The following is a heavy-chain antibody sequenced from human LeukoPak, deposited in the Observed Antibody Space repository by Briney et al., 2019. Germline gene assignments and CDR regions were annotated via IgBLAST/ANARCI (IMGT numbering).Heavy chain of an antibody. J-gene: IGHJ4*02. CDR2: IRSKAYGGTT. CDR1: GFTFGDYA. V-gene: IGHV3-49*03. CDR3: TRERDGYNYPKFDY. Sequence: PGRSLRLSCTASGFTFGDYAMSWLRQAPGKGLEWVGFIRSKAYGGTTEYAASVKGRFTISRDDSKSIAYLQMNSLKTEDTAVYYCTRERDGYNYPKFDYWGQGTLVTVSS. D-gene: IGHD5-24*01.